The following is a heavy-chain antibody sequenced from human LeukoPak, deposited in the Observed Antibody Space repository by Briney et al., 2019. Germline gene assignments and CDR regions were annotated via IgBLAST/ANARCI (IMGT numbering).Heavy chain of an antibody. J-gene: IGHJ5*02. CDR2: IYYSGST. V-gene: IGHV4-39*07. CDR1: GGSFSAYY. D-gene: IGHD4-11*01. Sequence: SETLSLTCTVYGGSFSAYYWGWIRQPPGKGLEWIGSIYYSGSTYYNPSLKSRVTISVDTSKNQFSLKLSSVTAADTAVYYCARVTTYNWFDPWGQGTLVTVSS. CDR3: ARVTTYNWFDP.